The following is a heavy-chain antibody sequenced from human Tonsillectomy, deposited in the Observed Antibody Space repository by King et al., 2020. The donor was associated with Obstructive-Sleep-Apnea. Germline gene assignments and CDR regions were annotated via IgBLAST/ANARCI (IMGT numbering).Heavy chain of an antibody. CDR3: ARSYYYGSGSYYRLYNWFDP. Sequence: VQLQQWGAGLLKPSETLSLTCAFYGGSFSGYYWSWIRQPPGKGLEWIGEINHSGSTNYNPSLKSRVTISVDTSKNQFSLKLSSVTAADTAGYYCARSYYYGSGSYYRLYNWFDPWGQGTLVTVSS. CDR1: GGSFSGYY. J-gene: IGHJ5*02. V-gene: IGHV4-34*01. CDR2: INHSGST. D-gene: IGHD3-10*01.